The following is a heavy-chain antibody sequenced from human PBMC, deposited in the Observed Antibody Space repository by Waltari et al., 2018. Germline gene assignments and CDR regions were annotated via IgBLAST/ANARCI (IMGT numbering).Heavy chain of an antibody. CDR3: ARIAHSYGSGSYYAFDY. CDR1: GYTFTSYA. V-gene: IGHV7-4-1*02. Sequence: QVQLVQSGSELKKPGASVKVSCKASGYTFTSYAMNWVRQAPGQGLEWMGWINTNTGNPTYAKGFTGRSVFSLDTSVSTAYLQISSLKAADTAMYYCARIAHSYGSGSYYAFDYWGQGTLVTVSS. D-gene: IGHD3-10*01. CDR2: INTNTGNP. J-gene: IGHJ4*02.